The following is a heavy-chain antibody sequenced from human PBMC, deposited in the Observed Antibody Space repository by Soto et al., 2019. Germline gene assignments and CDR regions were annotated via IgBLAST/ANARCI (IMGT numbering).Heavy chain of an antibody. Sequence: PSETLSLTCTVSGGSLTSYYWSWIRQPPGKGLEWIGYIYYTGTSKYNPSLKSRVTISVDSSKNQFSLKLDSVTAADTAVYYCARLGGYYQAFDNWGQGTLVTVSS. CDR3: ARLGGYYQAFDN. CDR2: IYYTGTS. CDR1: GGSLTSYY. J-gene: IGHJ4*02. D-gene: IGHD3-3*01. V-gene: IGHV4-59*08.